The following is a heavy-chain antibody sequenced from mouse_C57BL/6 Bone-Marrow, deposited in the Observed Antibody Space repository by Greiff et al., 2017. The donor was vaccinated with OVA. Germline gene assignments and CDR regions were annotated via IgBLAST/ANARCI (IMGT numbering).Heavy chain of an antibody. CDR3: ARDESSAWFAY. CDR2: ISDGGSYT. V-gene: IGHV5-4*01. Sequence: DVQLVESGGGLVKPGGSLKLSCAASGFTFSSYAMSWVRQTPEKRLEWVATISDGGSYTYYPDNVKGRFTISRDNAKNNLYLQMSHLKSEDTAMYYCARDESSAWFAYWGQGTLVTVSA. CDR1: GFTFSSYA. D-gene: IGHD3-1*01. J-gene: IGHJ3*01.